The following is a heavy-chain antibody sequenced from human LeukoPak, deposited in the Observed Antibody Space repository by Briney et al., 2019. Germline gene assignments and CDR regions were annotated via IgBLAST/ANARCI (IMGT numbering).Heavy chain of an antibody. CDR3: TTDTWYSAGH. CDR2: IKKDGSEK. V-gene: IGHV3-7*03. Sequence: GGSLRLPCTASGFIFSGSWMAWIRQAPGKGLEWVAIIKKDGSEKYYVDSMKGRFTISRDNAKNSLFLQMNSLRAEDTAIYYCTTDTWYSAGHWGQGTLVTVSS. J-gene: IGHJ4*02. CDR1: GFIFSGSW. D-gene: IGHD2-15*01.